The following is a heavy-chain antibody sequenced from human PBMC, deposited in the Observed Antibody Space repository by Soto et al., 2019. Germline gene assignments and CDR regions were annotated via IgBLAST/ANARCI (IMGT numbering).Heavy chain of an antibody. CDR1: GNSLSSCYY. V-gene: IGHV4-38-2*01. CDR3: ARGLLPYCSGGTCYGGNWFDP. J-gene: IGHJ5*02. Sequence: RSLTCAVSGNSLSSCYYWGWIRQPPGKGLEWIGSIYHTGSTYFNPSLKSRVTISVDTSKNQFSLILTSVTAADTAVYYCARGLLPYCSGGTCYGGNWFDPWGQGTLVTVSS. CDR2: IYHTGST. D-gene: IGHD2-15*01.